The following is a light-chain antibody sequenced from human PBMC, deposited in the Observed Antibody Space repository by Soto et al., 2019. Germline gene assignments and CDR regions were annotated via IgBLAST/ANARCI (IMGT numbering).Light chain of an antibody. CDR3: QQYNNWPLT. J-gene: IGKJ4*01. CDR1: QSVSSN. V-gene: IGKV3-15*01. CDR2: GAS. Sequence: EIVMTQSPATLSVSPGERATLSCRASQSVSSNLAWYQQKPGQAPRLLIYGASTRATGIPVRFSGSGSGTEFTLTINSLQSEDFAVYYCQQYNNWPLTFGGGTKVEIK.